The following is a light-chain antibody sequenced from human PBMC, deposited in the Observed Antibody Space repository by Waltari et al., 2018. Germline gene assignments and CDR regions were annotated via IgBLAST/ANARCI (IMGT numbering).Light chain of an antibody. J-gene: IGKJ3*01. CDR2: GAS. CDR3: QQSYSTPLVT. CDR1: QTVSSSY. V-gene: IGKV3-20*01. Sequence: EIVLTLSPGTLSLSPGARATLSCRASQTVSSSYLAWYQQKPGQAPRLLIYGASSRATGIPDRFSGSGSGTDFTLTISRLEPEDFAVYYCQQSYSTPLVTFGPGTKVDIK.